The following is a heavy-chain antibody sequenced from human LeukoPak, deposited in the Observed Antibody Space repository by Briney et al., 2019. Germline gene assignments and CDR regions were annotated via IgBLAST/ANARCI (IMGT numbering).Heavy chain of an antibody. D-gene: IGHD4-17*01. CDR3: AKSVTSVTTASLDY. Sequence: GRSLRLSCAASGFTFSNYDMHWVRQAPGEVLEWVAVISYEGNNKYYADSVKGRFTISRDNSKNTLYVQMNSLRAEDTAVYYCAKSVTSVTTASLDYWGQGTLVTVSS. V-gene: IGHV3-30*18. CDR2: ISYEGNNK. J-gene: IGHJ4*02. CDR1: GFTFSNYD.